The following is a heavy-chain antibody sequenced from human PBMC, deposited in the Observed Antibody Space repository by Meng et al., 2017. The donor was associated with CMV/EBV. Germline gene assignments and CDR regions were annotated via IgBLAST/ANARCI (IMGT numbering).Heavy chain of an antibody. CDR1: GGTFSSYA. J-gene: IGHJ6*02. CDR2: IIPILGIA. V-gene: IGHV1-69*10. CDR3: AASSIPGYSGLDYYYGMDV. D-gene: IGHD5-12*01. Sequence: SVKVSCKASGGTFSSYAISWVRQAPGQGLEWMGGIIPILGIANYAQKFQGRVTITADKSTSTAYMELSSLRSEDTAVYYCAASSIPGYSGLDYYYGMDVWGQGTTVTVSS.